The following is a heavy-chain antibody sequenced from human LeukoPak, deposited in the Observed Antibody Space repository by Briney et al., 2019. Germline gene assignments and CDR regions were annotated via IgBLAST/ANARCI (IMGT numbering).Heavy chain of an antibody. V-gene: IGHV3-30*18. D-gene: IGHD4-17*01. J-gene: IGHJ4*02. Sequence: GGSLRLSCAASGFSFISYGMHWVRQAPGKGLEWVGVISDDGRSKDYADSVKGRFTIPRDNSKDTLYLQMNSLRDEDTAVYYCAKRPSDYGDYVSYFDYWGQGTLVTVSS. CDR1: GFSFISYG. CDR3: AKRPSDYGDYVSYFDY. CDR2: ISDDGRSK.